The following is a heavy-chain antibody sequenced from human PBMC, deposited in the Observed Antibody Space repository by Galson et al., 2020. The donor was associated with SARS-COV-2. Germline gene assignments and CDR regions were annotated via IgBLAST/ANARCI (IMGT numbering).Heavy chain of an antibody. J-gene: IGHJ4*02. CDR3: ARPSSGSYYSPFDY. D-gene: IGHD3-10*01. CDR2: ISYDGSNK. CDR1: GFTFSSYG. Sequence: SLKLSCAASGFTFSSYGMHWVRQAPGKGLEWVAVISYDGSNKYYADSVKGRFTISRDNSKNTLYLQMNSLRAEDTAVYYCARPSSGSYYSPFDYWGQGTLVTVSS. V-gene: IGHV3-30*03.